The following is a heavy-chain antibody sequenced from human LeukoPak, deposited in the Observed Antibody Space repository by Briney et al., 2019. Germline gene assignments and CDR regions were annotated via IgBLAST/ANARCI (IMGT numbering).Heavy chain of an antibody. Sequence: ASVKVSCKASGGSFSSYAISWVRQAPGQGLEWMGGIIPIFGTANYAQKFQGRVTITADESTSTAYMELSSLRSEDTAVYYCARDDPDSNYMDYWGQGTQVTVSS. CDR2: IIPIFGTA. J-gene: IGHJ4*02. CDR1: GGSFSSYA. V-gene: IGHV1-69*13. D-gene: IGHD4-11*01. CDR3: ARDDPDSNYMDY.